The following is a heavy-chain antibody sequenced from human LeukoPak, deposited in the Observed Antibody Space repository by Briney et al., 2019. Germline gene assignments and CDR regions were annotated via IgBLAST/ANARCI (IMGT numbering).Heavy chain of an antibody. CDR3: ASRSGYDSLFRYFDY. V-gene: IGHV4-34*01. CDR1: GGSFSGYY. D-gene: IGHD5-12*01. Sequence: PSETLSLTCAVYGGSFSGYYWSWIRQPPGKGLEWIGEINHSGSTNYNPSLKSRVTISVDTSKNQFSLKLSSVTAADTAVYYCASRSGYDSLFRYFDYWGQGTLVTVSS. J-gene: IGHJ4*02. CDR2: INHSGST.